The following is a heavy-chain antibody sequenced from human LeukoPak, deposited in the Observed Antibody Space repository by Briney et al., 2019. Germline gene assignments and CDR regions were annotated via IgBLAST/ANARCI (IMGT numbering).Heavy chain of an antibody. J-gene: IGHJ4*02. CDR2: MNPNSANT. CDR3: AREDSSGY. CDR1: GYTFTSYA. V-gene: IGHV1-8*01. D-gene: IGHD3-22*01. Sequence: ASVKVSCKASGYTFTSYAINWVRQATGQGLEWMGWMNPNSANTGYAQKFQGRVTITADESTSTAYMELRSLRSDDTAVYFCAREDSSGYWGQGTLVTVSS.